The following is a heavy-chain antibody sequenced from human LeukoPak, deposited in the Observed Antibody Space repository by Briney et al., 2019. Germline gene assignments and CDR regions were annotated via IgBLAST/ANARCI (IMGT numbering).Heavy chain of an antibody. J-gene: IGHJ5*02. V-gene: IGHV4-4*02. CDR2: IYHSGST. D-gene: IGHD4-17*01. Sequence: PSEALSLTCAVSGGSISSSNWWSWVRQPPGKGLEWIGEIYHSGSTNYNPSLKSRVTISVDKSKNQFSLKLSSVTAADTAVYYCARGLTTVNHEVSPGYNWFDPWGQGTLVTVSS. CDR1: GGSISSSNW. CDR3: ARGLTTVNHEVSPGYNWFDP.